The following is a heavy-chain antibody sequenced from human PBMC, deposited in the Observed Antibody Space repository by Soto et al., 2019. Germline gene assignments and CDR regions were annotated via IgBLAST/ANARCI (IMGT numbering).Heavy chain of an antibody. J-gene: IGHJ5*02. V-gene: IGHV1-3*01. CDR1: GYTFTSYA. D-gene: IGHD5-12*01. CDR2: INAGNGNT. CDR3: ARGRPHLGYHEDIGWFDP. Sequence: RASVKVSCKASGYTFTSYAMHWVRQAPGQRLEWMGWINAGNGNTKYSQKFQGRVTITRGTSASTAYMELSSLRSEDTAVYYCARGRPHLGYHEDIGWFDPWGQGTLVTVSS.